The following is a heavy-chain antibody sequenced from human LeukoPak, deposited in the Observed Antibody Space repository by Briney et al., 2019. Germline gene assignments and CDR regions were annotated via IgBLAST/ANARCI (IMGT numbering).Heavy chain of an antibody. J-gene: IGHJ6*03. Sequence: SETLSLTCTVSGGSISSSSYYWGWIRQPPGKGLEWIGSIYYSGSTYYNPSLKSRVTISVDTSKNQFSLKLSSVTAADTAVYYCARGGSPIIYYYMDVWGKGTTVTISS. CDR3: ARGGSPIIYYYMDV. CDR2: IYYSGST. D-gene: IGHD2-2*01. V-gene: IGHV4-39*07. CDR1: GGSISSSSYY.